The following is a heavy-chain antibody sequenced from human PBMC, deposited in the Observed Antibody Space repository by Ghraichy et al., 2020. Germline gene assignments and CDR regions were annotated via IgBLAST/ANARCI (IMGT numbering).Heavy chain of an antibody. J-gene: IGHJ6*02. Sequence: GGSLRLSCAASGFTFSSYSMNWVRQAPGKGLEWVSSISSSSSYIYYADSVKGRFTISRDNAKNSLYLQMNSLRAEDTAVYYCARSEGYCSSTSCYALANYYYGMDVWGQGTTVTVSS. CDR3: ARSEGYCSSTSCYALANYYYGMDV. V-gene: IGHV3-21*01. CDR1: GFTFSSYS. CDR2: ISSSSSYI. D-gene: IGHD2-2*01.